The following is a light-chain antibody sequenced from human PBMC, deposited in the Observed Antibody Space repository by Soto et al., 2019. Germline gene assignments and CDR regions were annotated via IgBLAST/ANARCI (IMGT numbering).Light chain of an antibody. CDR3: SSYTSSSLFV. V-gene: IGLV2-14*01. Sequence: LTQPASVSGSPGQSITISCTGTSSDVGGYNYVSWYQQHPGKAPKLMIYDVSNRPSGVSNRFSGSKSGNTASLTISGLQAEDEADYYCSSYTSSSLFVFGTGTKVTVL. J-gene: IGLJ1*01. CDR2: DVS. CDR1: SSDVGGYNY.